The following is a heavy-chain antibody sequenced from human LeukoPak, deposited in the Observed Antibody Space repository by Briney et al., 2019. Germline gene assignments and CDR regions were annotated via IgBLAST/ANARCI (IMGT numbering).Heavy chain of an antibody. D-gene: IGHD5-12*01. CDR3: ARDLGSGYSNFYYMDV. J-gene: IGHJ6*03. Sequence: ASVKVSCKASGYTFTSYGISWVRQAPGQGLEWMGWISAYNGNTNYAQKLQGRVTMTTDTSTSTAYMELRSLRSDDTAVYYCARDLGSGYSNFYYMDVWGKGTTVTVSS. V-gene: IGHV1-18*01. CDR1: GYTFTSYG. CDR2: ISAYNGNT.